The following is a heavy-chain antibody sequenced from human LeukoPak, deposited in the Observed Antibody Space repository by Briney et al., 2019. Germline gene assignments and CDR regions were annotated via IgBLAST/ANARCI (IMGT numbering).Heavy chain of an antibody. J-gene: IGHJ4*02. CDR1: GGTFNTYT. Sequence: ASVKLSCKASGGTFNTYTITWVRQAPGQGLEWMGGIIPIFGTANYAQKFQGRVTITTDESTSTAYMELSSLRSDDTAVYYCARGPELERFDYWGQGTLVTVSS. CDR3: ARGPELERFDY. CDR2: IIPIFGTA. D-gene: IGHD1-1*01. V-gene: IGHV1-69*05.